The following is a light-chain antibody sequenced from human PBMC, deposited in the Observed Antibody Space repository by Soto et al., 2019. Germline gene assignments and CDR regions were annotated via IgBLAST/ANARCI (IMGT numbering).Light chain of an antibody. Sequence: DIPMTQSPSSLSASAGDRVTITCRASQNIRTFLNWYQQKPGKAPNLLIYTASTLQSGVPSRFSGSGSGTEFTLTISSLQRDDFATYYCQQSYTTPLTFGGGTKVEI. CDR3: QQSYTTPLT. V-gene: IGKV1-39*01. CDR2: TAS. CDR1: QNIRTF. J-gene: IGKJ4*01.